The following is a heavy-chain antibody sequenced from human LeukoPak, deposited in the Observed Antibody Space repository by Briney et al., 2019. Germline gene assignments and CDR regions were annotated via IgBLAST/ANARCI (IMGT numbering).Heavy chain of an antibody. Sequence: GGSLRLSCAASGFTVSSNYMSWVRQAPGKGLEWVSVIYSGGSTYYADSVKGRFTISRDNSKNTLYLQMNSLRAEDTAVYYCARSKQQLVDYYYYGMDVWGQGTTVTVSS. CDR3: ARSKQQLVDYYYYGMDV. CDR2: IYSGGST. CDR1: GFTVSSNY. J-gene: IGHJ6*02. D-gene: IGHD6-13*01. V-gene: IGHV3-53*01.